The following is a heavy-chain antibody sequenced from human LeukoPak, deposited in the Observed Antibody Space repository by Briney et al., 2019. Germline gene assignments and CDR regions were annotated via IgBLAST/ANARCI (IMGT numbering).Heavy chain of an antibody. Sequence: GGSLRLSCAASGFTFSSYAMHWVRQAPGKGLEYVSAISSNGGSTYYANSVKGRFTISRDNSKNTLYLQMGSLRAEDMAVYYCARDGSQLVRRKYYYYYMDVWGKGTTVTVSS. CDR2: ISSNGGST. CDR1: GFTFSSYA. D-gene: IGHD6-13*01. J-gene: IGHJ6*03. V-gene: IGHV3-64*01. CDR3: ARDGSQLVRRKYYYYYMDV.